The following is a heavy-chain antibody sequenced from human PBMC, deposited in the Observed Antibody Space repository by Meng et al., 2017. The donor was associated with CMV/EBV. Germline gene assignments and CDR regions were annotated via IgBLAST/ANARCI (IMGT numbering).Heavy chain of an antibody. CDR3: ARDRGYSSSWRRGYYGMDV. J-gene: IGHJ6*02. D-gene: IGHD6-13*01. CDR2: IYYSGST. V-gene: IGHV4-59*01. CDR1: GGSTSSYY. Sequence: GSLRLSCTVSGGSTSSYYWSWIRQPPGKGLEWIGYIYYSGSTNYNPSLKSRVTISVDTSKNQFSLKLSSVTAADTAVYYCARDRGYSSSWRRGYYGMDVWGQGTTVTVSS.